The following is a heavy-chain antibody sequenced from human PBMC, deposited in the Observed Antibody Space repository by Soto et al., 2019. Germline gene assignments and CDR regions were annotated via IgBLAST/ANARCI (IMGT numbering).Heavy chain of an antibody. D-gene: IGHD3-10*01. CDR1: GVTLSGYY. J-gene: IGHJ4*02. Sequence: SETLSLTCTVSGVTLSGYYWSWIRQTPGKTLEWIGCIYFNGTTNYNPSLKSRVTISLDMSKNQFSLKLRSVTSTDTAVSHCARGKGTKKYWGRGTLVTAPQ. CDR2: IYFNGTT. V-gene: IGHV4-59*01. CDR3: ARGKGTKKY.